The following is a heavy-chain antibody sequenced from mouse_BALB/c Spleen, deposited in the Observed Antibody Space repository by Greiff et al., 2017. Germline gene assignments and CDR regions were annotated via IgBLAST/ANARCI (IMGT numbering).Heavy chain of an antibody. CDR3: AREIAY. V-gene: IGHV5-6-3*01. CDR2: INSNGGST. J-gene: IGHJ3*01. CDR1: GFTFSSYG. Sequence: EVKLVESGGGLVKPGGSLKLSCAASGFTFSSYGMSWVRQTPDKRLELVATINSNGGSTYYPDSVKGRFTISRDNAKNTLYLQMSSLKSEDTAMYYCAREIAYWGQGTLVTVSA.